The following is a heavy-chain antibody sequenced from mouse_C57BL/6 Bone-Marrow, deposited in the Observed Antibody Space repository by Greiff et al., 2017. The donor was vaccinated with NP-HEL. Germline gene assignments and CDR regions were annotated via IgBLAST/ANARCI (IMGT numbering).Heavy chain of an antibody. V-gene: IGHV1-52*01. CDR1: GYTFTSYW. Sequence: LQLQQPGAELVRPGSSVKLSCKASGYTFTSYWMHWVKQRPIQGLEWIGNIDPSDSETHYNQKFKDKATLTVDKSSSTAYMQLSSLTSEDSAVYYCARNYYGRDWYFDVWGTGTTVTVSS. CDR2: IDPSDSET. CDR3: ARNYYGRDWYFDV. J-gene: IGHJ1*03. D-gene: IGHD1-1*01.